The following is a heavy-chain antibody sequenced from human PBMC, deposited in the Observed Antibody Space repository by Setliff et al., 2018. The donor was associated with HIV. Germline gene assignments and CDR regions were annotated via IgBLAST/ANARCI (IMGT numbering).Heavy chain of an antibody. J-gene: IGHJ6*03. Sequence: PGGSLRLSCATSGFTFDSYSIIWVRQAPGKGLEWVSYISGLGGGTIYYADSVRCRFTISRDDAEKSVYLQMNSLRAEDTAVYYCARAGVVEGYYYYYYMDVWGKGTTVTVSS. CDR1: GFTFDSYS. V-gene: IGHV3-48*01. CDR2: ISGLGGGTI. CDR3: ARAGVVEGYYYYYYMDV. D-gene: IGHD2-15*01.